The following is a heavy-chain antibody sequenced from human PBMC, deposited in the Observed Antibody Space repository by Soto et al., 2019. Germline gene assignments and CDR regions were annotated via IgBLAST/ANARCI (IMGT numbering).Heavy chain of an antibody. D-gene: IGHD3-10*01. J-gene: IGHJ5*02. CDR1: GGSFSGYY. V-gene: IGHV4-34*01. CDR3: ARNFLITIVRDNWFDP. CDR2: INHSGST. Sequence: SETLSLTCAVYGGSFSGYYWSWIRQPPGKGLEWIGEINHSGSTNYNPSLKSRVTISVDTSKNQFSLKLSSVTAADTAVYYCARNFLITIVRDNWFDPWGQGTLVTVSS.